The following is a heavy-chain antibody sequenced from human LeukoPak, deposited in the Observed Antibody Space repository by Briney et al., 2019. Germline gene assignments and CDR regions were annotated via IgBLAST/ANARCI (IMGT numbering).Heavy chain of an antibody. D-gene: IGHD6-6*01. CDR3: ARDSSSSPYYYCYYYIDV. J-gene: IGHJ6*03. V-gene: IGHV1-69*06. CDR2: IIPIFGTA. Sequence: GASVKVSCKASGGTFSSYAISWVRQAPGQGLEWMGRIIPIFGTANYAQKFQGRVTITADKSTSTAYMELSSLRSEDTAVYYCARDSSSSPYYYCYYYIDVWGKGTTVTVSS. CDR1: GGTFSSYA.